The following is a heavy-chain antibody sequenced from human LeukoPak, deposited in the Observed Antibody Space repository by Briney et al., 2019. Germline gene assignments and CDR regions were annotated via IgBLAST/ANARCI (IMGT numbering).Heavy chain of an antibody. CDR1: GGSISSYY. CDR2: IYDRGTT. J-gene: IGHJ4*02. Sequence: KASETLSLTCTVSGGSISSYYWGWLRQPPGKGLEWIGYIYDRGTTNYNPSLKSRVTISVDMSKNQFSLKLSSVIAADTAVYYCARAAPLYCSSSSCFCSGGTCYRNYFDYWGQGTLVTVSS. V-gene: IGHV4-59*01. CDR3: ARAAPLYCSSSSCFCSGGTCYRNYFDY. D-gene: IGHD2-15*01.